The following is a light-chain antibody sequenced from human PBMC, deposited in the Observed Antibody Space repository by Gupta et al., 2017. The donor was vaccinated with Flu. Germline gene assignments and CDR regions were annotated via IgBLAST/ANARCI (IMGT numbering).Light chain of an antibody. V-gene: IGLV1-51*02. J-gene: IGLJ3*02. CDR3: GTWDSSRSGWV. CDR2: ENN. Sequence: QSVLTPPPSVSAAPGQKVTISCSGSSSNIGNNYVSWYQQRPGTAPKLLIYENNKRPSGIPDRFSGSRSDTSATLGITGLRTGDEADYYCGTWDSSRSGWVFGGGTKLTVL. CDR1: SSNIGNNY.